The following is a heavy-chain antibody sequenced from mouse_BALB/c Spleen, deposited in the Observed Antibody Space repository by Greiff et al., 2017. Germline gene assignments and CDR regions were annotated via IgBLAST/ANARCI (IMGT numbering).Heavy chain of an antibody. CDR1: GFTFTDYY. D-gene: IGHD1-1*01. J-gene: IGHJ2*01. CDR3: ARGYYGSSYFDY. Sequence: VESGGGLVQPGGSLRLSCATSGFTFTDYYMSWVRQPPGKALEWLGFIRNKANGYTTEYSASVKGRFTISRDNSQSILYLQMNTLRAEDSATYYCARGYYGSSYFDYWGQGTTLTVSS. V-gene: IGHV7-3*02. CDR2: IRNKANGYTT.